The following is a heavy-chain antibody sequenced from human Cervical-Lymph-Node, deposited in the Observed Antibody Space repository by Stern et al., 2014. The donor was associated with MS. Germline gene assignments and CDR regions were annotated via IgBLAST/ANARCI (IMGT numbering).Heavy chain of an antibody. J-gene: IGHJ5*02. CDR2: INWNSGDI. D-gene: IGHD6-13*01. CDR1: GFTFVDYA. CDR3: AKQVVAASAIGYNWFDT. Sequence: VQLLESGGGLVQPGMSLRLSCEASGFTFVDYAMYWVRQGPGKGLEWVSGINWNSGDIGYADSVRGRFTISRDNAKNSIYLQMNSLRPEDTAVYYCAKQVVAASAIGYNWFDTWGQGTLVIVSS. V-gene: IGHV3-9*01.